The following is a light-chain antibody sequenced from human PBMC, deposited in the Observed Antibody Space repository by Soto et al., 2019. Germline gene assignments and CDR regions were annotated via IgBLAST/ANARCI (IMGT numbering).Light chain of an antibody. CDR3: QHYGSSPFT. CDR2: GAS. CDR1: QSVSSSY. Sequence: EIVLTQSPGTLSLFPGERATLSCRASQSVSSSYLAWYQQKPGQAPRLLVYGASSRATGIPGRFSGSGSGTDLTLTISRVEPEDFAVYYCQHYGSSPFTFGPGTRVDIK. V-gene: IGKV3-20*01. J-gene: IGKJ3*01.